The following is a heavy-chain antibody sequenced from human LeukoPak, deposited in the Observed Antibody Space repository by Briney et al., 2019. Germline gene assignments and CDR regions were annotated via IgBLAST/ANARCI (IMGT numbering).Heavy chain of an antibody. D-gene: IGHD6-13*01. J-gene: IGHJ4*02. V-gene: IGHV3-48*01. Sequence: GGSLRLSCAASGFTFSSYSMNWVRQAPGKGLEWVSYISSSSNTIYYADSVKGRFTISRDNAKNSLYLQMNSLRAEDTAVYYCAREGSSSWYDGLDYWGQGTLVTVSS. CDR2: ISSSSNTI. CDR3: AREGSSSWYDGLDY. CDR1: GFTFSSYS.